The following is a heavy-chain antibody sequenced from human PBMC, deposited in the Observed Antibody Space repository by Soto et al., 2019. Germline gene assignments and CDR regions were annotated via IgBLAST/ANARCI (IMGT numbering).Heavy chain of an antibody. CDR1: GFTFSSYS. D-gene: IGHD3-10*01. Sequence: PGGSLRLSCAASGFTFSSYSMNRVRQAPGKGLEWVSSISSSSSYIYYADSVKGRFTISRDNAKNSLYLQMNSLRAEDTAVYYCARDRQMVRGVPRNNWFDPWGQGTLVTVSS. J-gene: IGHJ5*02. CDR2: ISSSSSYI. V-gene: IGHV3-21*01. CDR3: ARDRQMVRGVPRNNWFDP.